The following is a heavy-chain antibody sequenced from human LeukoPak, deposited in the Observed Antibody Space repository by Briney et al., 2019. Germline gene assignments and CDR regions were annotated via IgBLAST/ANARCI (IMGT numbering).Heavy chain of an antibody. CDR3: AKDGVGATSLDC. V-gene: IGHV3-33*06. Sequence: GGSLRLSCAASGFTFSRYGMHWVRQAPGKGLEWVAVIWHDGSYEYYADSVKGRFTISGDSSKNTLYLQMNSLRAEDTAVYYCAKDGVGATSLDCWGQGTLVTVSS. J-gene: IGHJ4*02. CDR1: GFTFSRYG. D-gene: IGHD1-26*01. CDR2: IWHDGSYE.